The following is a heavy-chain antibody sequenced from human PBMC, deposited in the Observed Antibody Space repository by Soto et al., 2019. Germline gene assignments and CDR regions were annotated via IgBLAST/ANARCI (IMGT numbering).Heavy chain of an antibody. Sequence: EVQLVESGGGLVQPGGSLKLSCAASGFTFSGSAMHWVRQASGKGLEWVGRIRSKANSYATAYAESVKGRFTISRDDSKNTAYLQMNSLKTEDTAVYYCTRRSGYYYYGMDVWGQGTPVTVSS. CDR2: IRSKANSYAT. J-gene: IGHJ6*02. D-gene: IGHD2-15*01. CDR1: GFTFSGSA. CDR3: TRRSGYYYYGMDV. V-gene: IGHV3-73*01.